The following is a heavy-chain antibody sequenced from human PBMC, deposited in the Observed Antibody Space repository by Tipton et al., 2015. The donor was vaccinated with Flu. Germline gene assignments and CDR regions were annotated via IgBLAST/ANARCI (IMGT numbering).Heavy chain of an antibody. Sequence: TLSLTCTVSGGSMSSFYWSWIRKPAGKGLEWMGRMYAGGNTKYNPSLKSRVTMSVDTSKNQFSLRLTSVTAADTAVYYCARGLLWDVAGDDAFDIWGQGTMVTVSS. CDR2: MYAGGNT. CDR3: ARGLLWDVAGDDAFDI. J-gene: IGHJ3*02. V-gene: IGHV4-4*07. CDR1: GGSMSSFY. D-gene: IGHD1-26*01.